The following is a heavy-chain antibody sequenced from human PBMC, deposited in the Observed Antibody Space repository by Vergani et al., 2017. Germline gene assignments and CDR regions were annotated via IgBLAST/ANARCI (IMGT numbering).Heavy chain of an antibody. CDR2: IIPIFGIA. CDR1: GGTFSSYA. CDR3: ARGVVPAAITGGYYYYGMDV. V-gene: IGHV1-69*17. D-gene: IGHD2-2*01. Sequence: QVQLVQSGAEVKKPGSSVKVSCKASGGTFSSYAISWVRQAPGQGLEWMGGIIPIFGIANYAQKFQGRFTITADKSTSTAYMELSSLRSEDTAVYYCARGVVPAAITGGYYYYGMDVWGQGTTVTVSS. J-gene: IGHJ6*02.